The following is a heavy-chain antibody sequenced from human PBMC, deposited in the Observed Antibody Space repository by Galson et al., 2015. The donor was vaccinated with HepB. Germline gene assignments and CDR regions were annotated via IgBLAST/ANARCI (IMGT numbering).Heavy chain of an antibody. CDR2: IIPFFGIG. D-gene: IGHD3-22*01. J-gene: IGHJ4*02. CDR1: GDTFNSYS. V-gene: IGHV1-69*10. Sequence: SVKVSCKASGDTFNSYSINWVRQAPGQGLERMGGIIPFFGIGNYAQKFQGRVTTTADKSTRPAYMDLNRLTSEDTAMYYCASAGEFSGCSCYEGFWGQGTLVTVSS. CDR3: ASAGEFSGCSCYEGF.